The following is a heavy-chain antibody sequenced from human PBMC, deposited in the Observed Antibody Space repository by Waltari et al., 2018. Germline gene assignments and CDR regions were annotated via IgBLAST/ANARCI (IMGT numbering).Heavy chain of an antibody. J-gene: IGHJ4*02. D-gene: IGHD6-13*01. CDR3: VCRIAETYFDY. CDR2: IIPDSSGT. CDR1: GYTFTDYY. V-gene: IGHV1-2*02. Sequence: QVQLVQSGAEVKKPGASVKVSCKASGYTFTDYYIQWVRQAPGHGLEWMGWIIPDSSGTNYAQKFQGRVTMTRDTSISTAYMELSRLRSDDTAVYYCVCRIAETYFDYWGQGTLVTVSS.